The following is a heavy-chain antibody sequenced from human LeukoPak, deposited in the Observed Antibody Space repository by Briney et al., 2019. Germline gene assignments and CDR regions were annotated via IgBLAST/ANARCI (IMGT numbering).Heavy chain of an antibody. D-gene: IGHD6-19*01. V-gene: IGHV4-38-2*01. CDR2: IYHSGST. J-gene: IGHJ4*02. Sequence: SETLSLTCAVSGYSISSGYYWGWIRQPPGKGLEWIGSIYHSGSTYYKPSLKSRVTISVDTSKNQFSLKLSSVTAADTAVYYCARALEQWLEYYFDYWGQGTLVTVSS. CDR3: ARALEQWLEYYFDY. CDR1: GYSISSGYY.